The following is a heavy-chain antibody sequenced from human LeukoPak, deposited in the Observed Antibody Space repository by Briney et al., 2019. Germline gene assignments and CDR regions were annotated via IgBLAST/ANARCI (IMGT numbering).Heavy chain of an antibody. J-gene: IGHJ4*02. CDR2: ISGSGGST. Sequence: PGGSLRLSCAASGFTFSSYAMSWVRQAPGKGLEWVSAISGSGGSTYYADSVKGRFTISRDNSKNTLYLQMNSLGAEDTAVYYCAKDLREIVGATDYFDYWGQGTLVTVSS. D-gene: IGHD1-26*01. CDR1: GFTFSSYA. V-gene: IGHV3-23*01. CDR3: AKDLREIVGATDYFDY.